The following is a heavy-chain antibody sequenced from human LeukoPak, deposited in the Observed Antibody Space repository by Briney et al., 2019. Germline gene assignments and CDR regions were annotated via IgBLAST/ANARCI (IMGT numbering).Heavy chain of an antibody. CDR2: ISYDGSNK. Sequence: PGRSLRLSCAASGFTFSSYAMHWVRQAPGKGLEWVAVISYDGSNKYYADSVKGRFTISRDNSKNTLYLQMNSLRAEDTAVYYCARERPNNYYYYGMDVWGQGTTVTVSS. CDR1: GFTFSSYA. V-gene: IGHV3-30*04. D-gene: IGHD1-1*01. CDR3: ARERPNNYYYYGMDV. J-gene: IGHJ6*02.